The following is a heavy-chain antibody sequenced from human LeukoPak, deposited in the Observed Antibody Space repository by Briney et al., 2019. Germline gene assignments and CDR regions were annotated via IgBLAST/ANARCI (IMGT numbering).Heavy chain of an antibody. J-gene: IGHJ5*02. CDR1: GFTVSSNY. CDR3: AKGPIVGATQNWFDP. V-gene: IGHV3-23*01. D-gene: IGHD1-26*01. Sequence: QPGGSLRLSCAASGFTVSSNYMSWVRQAPGKGLEWVSAISGSGGSTYYADSVKGRFTISRDNSKNTLYLQMNSLRAEDTAVYYCAKGPIVGATQNWFDPWGQGTLVTVSS. CDR2: ISGSGGST.